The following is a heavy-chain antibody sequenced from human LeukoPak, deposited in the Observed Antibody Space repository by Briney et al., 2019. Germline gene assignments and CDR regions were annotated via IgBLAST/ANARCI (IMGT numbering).Heavy chain of an antibody. CDR2: LNTGSGGT. CDR3: ASGFMGYDRSGYYDDAFDI. Sequence: ASVTVSFKSSVYTFTDYYMHGVGQPPGQGVEGVGWLNTGSGGTNYAQKLQGRVAMTRDTSISTAYMELNRLRSDDTAVYYCASGFMGYDRSGYYDDAFDIWGQGTMVTVSS. J-gene: IGHJ3*02. D-gene: IGHD3-22*01. V-gene: IGHV1-2*02. CDR1: VYTFTDYY.